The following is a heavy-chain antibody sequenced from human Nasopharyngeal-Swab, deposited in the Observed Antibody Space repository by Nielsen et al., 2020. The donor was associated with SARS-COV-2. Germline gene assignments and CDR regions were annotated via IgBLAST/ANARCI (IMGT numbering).Heavy chain of an antibody. D-gene: IGHD1-7*01. CDR1: GYTLTELS. J-gene: IGHJ5*02. V-gene: IGHV1-24*01. Sequence: ASVKVSCKVSGYTLTELSMHWVRQAPGKGLEWMGGFDPEDGETIYAQKFQGRVTMTEDTSTDTAYMELSSPRSEDTAVYYCATGGPITGTINWFDPWGQGTLVTVSS. CDR2: FDPEDGET. CDR3: ATGGPITGTINWFDP.